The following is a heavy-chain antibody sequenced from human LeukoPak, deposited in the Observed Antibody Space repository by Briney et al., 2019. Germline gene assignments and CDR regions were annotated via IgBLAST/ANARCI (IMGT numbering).Heavy chain of an antibody. CDR3: ARHGSNSGSYYFDY. CDR1: GGSFSGYY. Sequence: SETLSLTCAVYGGSFSGYYWSWIRQPPGKGLEWIGEINHSGSTNYNPSLKSRVTISVDTSKNQFSLKVSSVTAADTAVYYCARHGSNSGSYYFDYWGQGTLVTVSS. D-gene: IGHD1-26*01. J-gene: IGHJ4*02. CDR2: INHSGST. V-gene: IGHV4-34*01.